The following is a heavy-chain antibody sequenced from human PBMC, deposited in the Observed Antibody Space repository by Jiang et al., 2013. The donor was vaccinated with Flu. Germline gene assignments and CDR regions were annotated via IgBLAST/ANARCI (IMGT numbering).Heavy chain of an antibody. J-gene: IGHJ4*01. CDR3: ARQGSSWYFFDH. D-gene: IGHD6-13*01. Sequence: LLKPSETLSLTCTVSGGSISNYYWSWIRQPPGKGLEWIGYILYSGSTNYNPSLKSRVTISVDTSKNQFSLNLSSVTAADTAVYYCARQGSSWYFFDHWG. CDR2: ILYSGST. V-gene: IGHV4-59*08. CDR1: GGSISNYY.